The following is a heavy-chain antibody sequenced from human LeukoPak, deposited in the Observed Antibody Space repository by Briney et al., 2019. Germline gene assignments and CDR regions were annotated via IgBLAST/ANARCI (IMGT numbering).Heavy chain of an antibody. CDR3: ARRGGYYGSGDLRA. CDR1: GGSISSYY. CDR2: IYYSGST. J-gene: IGHJ5*02. D-gene: IGHD3-10*01. V-gene: IGHV4-59*01. Sequence: PSETLSLTCTVSGGSISSYYWSWIRQPPGKGLEWIGYIYYSGSTNYNPSLKSRVTISVDTSKNQFSLKLSSVTAADTAVYYCARRGGYYGSGDLRAWGQGTLVTVSS.